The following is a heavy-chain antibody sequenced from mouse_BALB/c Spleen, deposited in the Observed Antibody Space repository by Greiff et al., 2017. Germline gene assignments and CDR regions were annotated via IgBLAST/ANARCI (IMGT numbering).Heavy chain of an antibody. CDR3: ARDGGGY. CDR2: ISDGGSYT. D-gene: IGHD1-1*02. V-gene: IGHV5-4*02. Sequence: DVMLVESGGGLVKPGGSLKLSCAASGFTFSDYYMYWVRQTPEKRLEWVATISDGGSYTYYPDSVKGRFTISRDNAKNTRYLQMSSLKSEDTAMYYCARDGGGYWGQGPTLTVSS. CDR1: GFTFSDYY. J-gene: IGHJ2*01.